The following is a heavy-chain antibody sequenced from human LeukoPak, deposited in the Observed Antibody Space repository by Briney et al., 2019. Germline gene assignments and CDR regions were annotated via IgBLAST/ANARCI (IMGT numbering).Heavy chain of an antibody. CDR3: ARRAVSAEYFQQ. CDR1: GYSFTTYW. V-gene: IGHV5-51*01. J-gene: IGHJ1*01. Sequence: RGESLKISCKGSGYSFTTYWIGWVRQMPGKGLEWMGIIYPGDSDTRYSPSFQGQVTISADKPISTAYLQWSSLKASDTAIYYCARRAVSAEYFQQWGQGTLVTVSS. CDR2: IYPGDSDT.